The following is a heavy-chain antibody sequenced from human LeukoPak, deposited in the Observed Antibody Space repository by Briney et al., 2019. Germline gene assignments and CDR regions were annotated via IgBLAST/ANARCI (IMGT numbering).Heavy chain of an antibody. J-gene: IGHJ4*02. CDR2: IKLDGNEK. V-gene: IGHV3-7*01. CDR1: GFTFSSYW. Sequence: PGGSLRLSCAASGFTFSSYWMSWVRQAPGKGLKWVANIKLDGNEKYYVDSVKGRFTISRDNAKNSLSLQMNSLRAEDTAVYYCTRGGRLFDYWGQGTLVTVSS. CDR3: TRGGRLFDY. D-gene: IGHD3-16*01.